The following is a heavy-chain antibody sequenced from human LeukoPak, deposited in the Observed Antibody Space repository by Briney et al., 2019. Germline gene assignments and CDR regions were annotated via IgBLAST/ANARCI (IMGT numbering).Heavy chain of an antibody. CDR3: AREFRTAAGKSFDY. Sequence: GGSLRLSCAASGFTFSSYSMNWVRQAPGKGLEWVSSISMSSTYLHYADSLKGRFTISRDNAKNSLYLQMNSLRAEDTAVYYCAREFRTAAGKSFDYWGRETLVTVSS. D-gene: IGHD6-13*01. J-gene: IGHJ4*02. CDR1: GFTFSSYS. CDR2: ISMSSTYL. V-gene: IGHV3-21*01.